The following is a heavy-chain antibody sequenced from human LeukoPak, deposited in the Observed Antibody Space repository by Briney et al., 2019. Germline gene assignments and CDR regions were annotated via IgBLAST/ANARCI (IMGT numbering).Heavy chain of an antibody. CDR3: AGVEMATMYFDY. Sequence: KPSETLSLTCTVSGGSISSYYWSWIRQPPGKGLEWIGYIYYSASTNYNPSLKSRVTISVDTSKNQFSLKLSSVTAADTAVYYCAGVEMATMYFDYWGQGTLVTVSS. CDR1: GGSISSYY. CDR2: IYYSAST. J-gene: IGHJ4*02. D-gene: IGHD5-24*01. V-gene: IGHV4-59*01.